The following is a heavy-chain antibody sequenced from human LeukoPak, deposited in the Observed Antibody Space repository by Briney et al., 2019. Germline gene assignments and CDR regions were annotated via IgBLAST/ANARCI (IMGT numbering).Heavy chain of an antibody. CDR2: IDHSGST. CDR3: ARDSALAQAVMFDY. J-gene: IGHJ4*02. D-gene: IGHD6-19*01. Sequence: SETLSLTCAVSGGPISSSHWWSWVGHPPGTGLEWTGSIDHSGSTYYNPSLKSRITISVDTSKNQFSLKLSSVTAADTAVYYCARDSALAQAVMFDYWGQGTLVTVSS. CDR1: GGPISSSHW. V-gene: IGHV4-4*02.